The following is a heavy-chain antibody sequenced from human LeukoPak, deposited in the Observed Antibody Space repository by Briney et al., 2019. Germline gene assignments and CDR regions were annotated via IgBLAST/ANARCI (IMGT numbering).Heavy chain of an antibody. J-gene: IGHJ4*02. Sequence: ASVKVSCKASGYTFTGYYMHWVRQAPGQGLEWMGWINPNSGGTNYAQKFQGRVTMTRDTSISTAYMELRSLRSDDTAVYYCARDYCSSTSCYFDYWGQGTLVTVSS. CDR3: ARDYCSSTSCYFDY. CDR2: INPNSGGT. CDR1: GYTFTGYY. D-gene: IGHD2-2*01. V-gene: IGHV1-2*02.